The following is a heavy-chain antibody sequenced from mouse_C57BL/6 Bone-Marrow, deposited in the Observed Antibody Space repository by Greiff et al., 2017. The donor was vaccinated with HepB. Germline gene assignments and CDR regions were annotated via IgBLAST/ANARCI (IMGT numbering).Heavy chain of an antibody. CDR1: GFNIKDYY. CDR3: ARAGFYDTTTPGLLDY. D-gene: IGHD2-12*01. J-gene: IGHJ2*01. V-gene: IGHV14-2*01. Sequence: VQLKHSGAELVKPGASVKLSCTASGFNIKDYYMHWVKQRTEQGLEWIGRIDPEDGETKYAPKFQGKATITADTSSNTAYLQLSSLTSEDTAVYYCARAGFYDTTTPGLLDYWGQGTTLTVSS. CDR2: IDPEDGET.